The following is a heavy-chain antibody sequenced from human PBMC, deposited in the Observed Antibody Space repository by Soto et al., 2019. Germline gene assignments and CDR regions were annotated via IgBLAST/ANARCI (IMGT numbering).Heavy chain of an antibody. V-gene: IGHV4-61*01. CDR2: IYYSGST. CDR3: ASYYGGNSDYFDY. J-gene: IGHJ4*02. Sequence: SETLSLTCTVSGGSVSSGSYYWSWIRQPPGKGLEWIGYIYYSGSTNYNPSLKSRVTISVDTSKNQFSLKLSSVTAADTAVYYCASYYGGNSDYFDYWGQGTLVTVSS. CDR1: GGSVSSGSYY. D-gene: IGHD4-17*01.